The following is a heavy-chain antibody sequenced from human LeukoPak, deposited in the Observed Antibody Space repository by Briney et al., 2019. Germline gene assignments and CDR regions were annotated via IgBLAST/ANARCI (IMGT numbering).Heavy chain of an antibody. V-gene: IGHV3-23*01. Sequence: GGSLRLSCSASGFTFSNYAMSWVRQAPGKGLEWVSAINDGVGRAFYADAVRGRFTISRDNSQNTLYLQMNSLRAEDTAVYYCARERIFRGYCPSFDYWGQGTLVTVSS. J-gene: IGHJ4*02. CDR1: GFTFSNYA. CDR3: ARERIFRGYCPSFDY. CDR2: INDGVGRA. D-gene: IGHD2-8*02.